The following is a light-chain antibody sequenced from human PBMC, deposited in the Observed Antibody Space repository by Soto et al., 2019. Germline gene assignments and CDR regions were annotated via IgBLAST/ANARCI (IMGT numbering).Light chain of an antibody. CDR3: QQYTQWPIT. V-gene: IGKV3-20*01. CDR1: QSVSSSY. Sequence: EIVLTQSPGTLSLSPGERATLSCRASQSVSSSYLAWYQQKPGQAPRLLIYGASSRATGIPDRFSGSGSGTDFTLTISRLEPEDFAVYYCQQYTQWPITFGQGTRLEMK. J-gene: IGKJ5*01. CDR2: GAS.